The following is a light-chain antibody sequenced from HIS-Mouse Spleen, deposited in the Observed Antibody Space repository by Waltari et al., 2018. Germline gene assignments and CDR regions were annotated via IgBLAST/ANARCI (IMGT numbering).Light chain of an antibody. CDR3: QQYGSSPFT. CDR2: GAS. Sequence: EIVLTQSPGTLSLSPGERATLSCRASQSVSSSYLAWYQQKPGQAPRRRIYGASSRATGIPDRFSGSGSGTDFTLTISRLEPEDFAVYYCQQYGSSPFTFGPGTKVDIK. CDR1: QSVSSSY. V-gene: IGKV3-20*01. J-gene: IGKJ3*01.